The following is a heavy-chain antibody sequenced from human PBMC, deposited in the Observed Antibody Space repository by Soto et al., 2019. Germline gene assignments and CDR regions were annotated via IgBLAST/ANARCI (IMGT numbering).Heavy chain of an antibody. V-gene: IGHV4-59*01. D-gene: IGHD6-19*01. Sequence: ETLSLTCTVSGGSISSYYWSWIRQPPGKGLEWIGYIYYSGSTDYNPSLKSRVTISVDTSKNQFSLKLSSVTAADTAVYYCARDLHSSGWYGIGYWGQGTLVTVSS. CDR1: GGSISSYY. CDR3: ARDLHSSGWYGIGY. CDR2: IYYSGST. J-gene: IGHJ4*02.